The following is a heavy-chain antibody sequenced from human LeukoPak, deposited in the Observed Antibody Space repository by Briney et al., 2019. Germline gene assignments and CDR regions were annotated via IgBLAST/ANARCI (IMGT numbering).Heavy chain of an antibody. J-gene: IGHJ4*02. V-gene: IGHV4-59*08. CDR1: GGSISSYY. CDR3: ATLRRDGYNYYFDY. CDR2: IYYSGST. Sequence: SETLSLTCTVSGGSISSYYWSWLRQPPGKGLEWVGYIYYSGSTNYNPSLKSRVTISVDTSKNKFSLKLSSVTAADTAVYYCATLRRDGYNYYFDYWGQGTLVTVSS. D-gene: IGHD5-24*01.